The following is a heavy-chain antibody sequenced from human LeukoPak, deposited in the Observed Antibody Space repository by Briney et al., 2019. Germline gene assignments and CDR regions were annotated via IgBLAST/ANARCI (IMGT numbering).Heavy chain of an antibody. CDR3: ARDPGGYSGYDP. V-gene: IGHV3-48*04. CDR2: ISSSGSTI. J-gene: IGHJ5*02. CDR1: GFTFSSYG. D-gene: IGHD5-12*01. Sequence: GGSLRLSCAASGFTFSSYGIHWVRQAPGKGLEWVSYISSSGSTIYYADSVKGRFTISRDNAKSSLYLQMNSLRAEDTAVYYCARDPGGYSGYDPWGQGTLVTVSS.